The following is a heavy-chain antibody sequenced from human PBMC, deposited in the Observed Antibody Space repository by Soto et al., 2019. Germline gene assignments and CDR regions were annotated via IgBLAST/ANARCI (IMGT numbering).Heavy chain of an antibody. CDR2: ITGSGEST. CDR3: ATCSANSCYSPFDY. Sequence: EVQLLESGGDLVQPGGSLRLSCAASGFSFSRYGMSWVRQAPGKGLAWVSGITGSGESTYYGASVKGRFTISRDNXXNPLYLPMNSLGAEDTAVYYCATCSANSCYSPFDYLGQGTLVTVSP. J-gene: IGHJ4*02. D-gene: IGHD2-15*01. CDR1: GFSFSRYG. V-gene: IGHV3-23*01.